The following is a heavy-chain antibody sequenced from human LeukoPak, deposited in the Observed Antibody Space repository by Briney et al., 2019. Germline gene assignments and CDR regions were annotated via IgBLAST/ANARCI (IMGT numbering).Heavy chain of an antibody. CDR3: AKDGSGYFYTFDY. CDR2: ITASSDST. V-gene: IGHV3-23*01. Sequence: GGSLRLSCVGSGFSFSSYAMTWVRQAPGKGLEWVSTITASSDSTFYADSVKGRFTISRDDSKNTFYPQMNSLRVEDTAMYYCAKDGSGYFYTFDYWGQGTLVTASS. CDR1: GFSFSSYA. J-gene: IGHJ4*02. D-gene: IGHD3-22*01.